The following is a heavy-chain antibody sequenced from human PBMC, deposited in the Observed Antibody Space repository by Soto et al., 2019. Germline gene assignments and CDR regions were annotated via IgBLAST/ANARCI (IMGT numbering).Heavy chain of an antibody. D-gene: IGHD2-21*01. V-gene: IGHV4-59*01. J-gene: IGHJ4*02. CDR3: ARGHSDFDY. CDR2: VYYSGSA. Sequence: SETLSLICTVSRGSISSYYWSWIRQPPGKGLEWLGYVYYSGSAIYNPSLNSRVTISVDTSKNQFSLKLSSVTAADTAMYYCARGHSDFDYWGQGTPVTVSS. CDR1: RGSISSYY.